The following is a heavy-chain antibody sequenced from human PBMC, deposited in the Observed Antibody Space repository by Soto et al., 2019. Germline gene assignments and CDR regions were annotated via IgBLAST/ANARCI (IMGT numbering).Heavy chain of an antibody. CDR1: GFTFSSYA. Sequence: GGSLRLSCAASGFTFSSYAMHWVRQAPGKGLEWVAVISYDGSNKYYADSVKGRFTISRDNAKNSLYLQMNSLRAEDTAVYYCARGSRDAFDIWGQGTMVTVSS. CDR3: ARGSRDAFDI. D-gene: IGHD1-26*01. J-gene: IGHJ3*02. V-gene: IGHV3-30-3*01. CDR2: ISYDGSNK.